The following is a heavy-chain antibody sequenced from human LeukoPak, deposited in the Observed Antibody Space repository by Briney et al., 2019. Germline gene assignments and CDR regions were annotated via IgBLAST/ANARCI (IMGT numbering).Heavy chain of an antibody. CDR2: IRYDGNDK. Sequence: GGSLRLSCVASGFTFSDYAMSWVRQAPGKGLEWVAFIRYDGNDKYYAEAGKGRLTISRDTSRNTLYLQMNSLRLEDTALYYCAKPLMRDRWFGESWGQGTLVTVSP. D-gene: IGHD3-10*01. CDR3: AKPLMRDRWFGES. CDR1: GFTFSDYA. J-gene: IGHJ5*02. V-gene: IGHV3-30*02.